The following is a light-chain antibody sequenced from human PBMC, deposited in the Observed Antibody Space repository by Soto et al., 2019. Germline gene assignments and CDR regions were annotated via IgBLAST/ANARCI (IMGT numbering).Light chain of an antibody. Sequence: QSALTQPASVSGSPGQSITISCTGTSSDIGGYNYVSWNQQHPDKVPKLMIYDVTNRPSGVSNRFSGSKSGNTASPTISGLQAEGEADYYCSSYTSSSTLIFGGGTQLT. J-gene: IGLJ2*01. CDR3: SSYTSSSTLI. CDR2: DVT. CDR1: SSDIGGYNY. V-gene: IGLV2-14*01.